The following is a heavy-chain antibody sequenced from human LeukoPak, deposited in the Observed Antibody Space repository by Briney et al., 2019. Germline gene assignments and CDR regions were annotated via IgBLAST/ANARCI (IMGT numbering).Heavy chain of an antibody. Sequence: GASVKVSCKASGYTFTSYYMHWVRQAPGQGLEWMGIINPSGGSTSYAQKFQGRVTMTRDTSTSTVYMELSSLRSEDTAVYYCATGLGGLLWFGEFPYWGQGTLVTVSS. CDR2: INPSGGST. V-gene: IGHV1-46*01. CDR1: GYTFTSYY. J-gene: IGHJ4*02. D-gene: IGHD3-10*01. CDR3: ATGLGGLLWFGEFPY.